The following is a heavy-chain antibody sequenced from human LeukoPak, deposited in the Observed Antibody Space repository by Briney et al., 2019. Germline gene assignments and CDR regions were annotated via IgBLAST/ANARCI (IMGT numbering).Heavy chain of an antibody. CDR1: GGTFSSYT. V-gene: IGHV1-69*02. Sequence: ASVKVSCKASGGTFSSYTISWVRQAPGQGPEWMGRIIPILGIANYAQKFQGRVTITADKSTSTAYMELSSLRSEDTAVYYCASPDPYVVAATNYNQYYFDYGGQGTLVTVYS. CDR2: IIPILGIA. CDR3: ASPDPYVVAATNYNQYYFDY. D-gene: IGHD2-15*01. J-gene: IGHJ4*02.